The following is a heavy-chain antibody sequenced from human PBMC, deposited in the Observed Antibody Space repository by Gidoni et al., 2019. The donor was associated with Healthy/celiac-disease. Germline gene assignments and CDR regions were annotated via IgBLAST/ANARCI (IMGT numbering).Heavy chain of an antibody. CDR2: ISPGDSDT. D-gene: IGHD3-22*01. J-gene: IGHJ3*02. CDR3: ARWGSGYYFRTDAFDI. Sequence: EVQLVQSGAEVKKPGESLKISCKGSGYSFTSYWIGWVRQMPGKGLEWMGFISPGDSDTRYSPSFQGQVTISADKSISTAYLQWSSLKASDTAMYYCARWGSGYYFRTDAFDIWGQGTMVTVSS. CDR1: GYSFTSYW. V-gene: IGHV5-51*01.